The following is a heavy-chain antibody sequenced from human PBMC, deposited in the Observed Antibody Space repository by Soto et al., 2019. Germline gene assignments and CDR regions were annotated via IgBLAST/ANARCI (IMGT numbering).Heavy chain of an antibody. Sequence: ASVQVSRKASGYTFTSYGISLVRQAPGQGLEXMGWXSXYXGXTXYXXXXQGRVTMTTDTSTSTAYRERRSLRSDDTAVYYCARHDGAYNWFDPWGQGTLVTVSS. J-gene: IGHJ5*02. CDR1: GYTFTSYG. CDR2: XSXYXGXT. V-gene: IGHV1-18*01. CDR3: ARHDGAYNWFDP. D-gene: IGHD4-17*01.